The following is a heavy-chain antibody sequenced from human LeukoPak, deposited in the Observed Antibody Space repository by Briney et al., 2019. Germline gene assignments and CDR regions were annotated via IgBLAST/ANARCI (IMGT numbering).Heavy chain of an antibody. CDR2: ISYDGSNK. V-gene: IGHV3-30*04. J-gene: IGHJ3*02. Sequence: PGRSLRLPCAASGFTFSSYAMYWVRQAPGKGLEWVAVISYDGSNKYYADCVKGRFTISRDNSKNTLYLQMNSLRAEDTAVYYCARDFDIVLMVYAMPAPVGAFDIWGQGTMVTVSS. D-gene: IGHD2-8*01. CDR3: ARDFDIVLMVYAMPAPVGAFDI. CDR1: GFTFSSYA.